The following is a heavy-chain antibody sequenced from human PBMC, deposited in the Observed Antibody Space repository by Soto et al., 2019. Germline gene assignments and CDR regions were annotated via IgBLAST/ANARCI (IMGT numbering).Heavy chain of an antibody. Sequence: QVQLVESGGGVVQPGRSLRLSCAASGFTFSSYGMHWVRQAPGKGLEWVAVISYDGSNKYYADSVKGRFTISRDNSKNTLYLQMNSLRAEDTAVYYCAKDLDCTSTSCYPPTFDYWGQGTLVTVSS. J-gene: IGHJ4*02. V-gene: IGHV3-30*18. CDR3: AKDLDCTSTSCYPPTFDY. CDR1: GFTFSSYG. D-gene: IGHD2-2*01. CDR2: ISYDGSNK.